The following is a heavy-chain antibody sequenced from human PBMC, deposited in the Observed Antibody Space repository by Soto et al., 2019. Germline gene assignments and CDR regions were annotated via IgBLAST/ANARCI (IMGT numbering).Heavy chain of an antibody. CDR3: AKDFSYYDSSGYPLPDY. V-gene: IGHV3-30*18. CDR2: ISYDGSNK. Sequence: QVQLVESGGGVVQPGRSLRLSCAASGFTFSSYGMHWVRQAPGKGLEWVAVISYDGSNKYYADSVKGRFTISRNNSKNTLYLQMNSLRAEDTAVYSCAKDFSYYDSSGYPLPDYWGQGTLVTVSS. J-gene: IGHJ4*02. CDR1: GFTFSSYG. D-gene: IGHD3-22*01.